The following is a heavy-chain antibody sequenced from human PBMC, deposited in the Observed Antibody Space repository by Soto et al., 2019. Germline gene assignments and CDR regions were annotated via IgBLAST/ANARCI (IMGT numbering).Heavy chain of an antibody. J-gene: IGHJ4*02. CDR3: ARDKAFAY. CDR1: GFTFSNYW. V-gene: IGHV3-7*01. CDR2: MKQDGSEE. Sequence: GGSLRLSCVGSGFTFSNYWMSWVRQAPGKGLEWVANMKQDGSEEYHVDSVKGRFIISRDNAKNSVFLQMNSLRAEDTAVYYCARDKAFAYWGQGISVTVSS.